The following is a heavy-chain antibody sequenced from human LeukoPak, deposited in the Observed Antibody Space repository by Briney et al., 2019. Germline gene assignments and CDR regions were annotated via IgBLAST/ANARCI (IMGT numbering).Heavy chain of an antibody. Sequence: GGSLRLSCAASGFTFSNYWMHWVRQAPGKGLVWVSRINGDGSSTSYADSVKGRFTISRDNARNTLYLQMNSLRGEDTAVYYCARDMVDYYGSGSYRFDYWGQGTLVTVSS. CDR1: GFTFSNYW. CDR3: ARDMVDYYGSGSYRFDY. J-gene: IGHJ4*02. V-gene: IGHV3-74*01. CDR2: INGDGSST. D-gene: IGHD3-10*01.